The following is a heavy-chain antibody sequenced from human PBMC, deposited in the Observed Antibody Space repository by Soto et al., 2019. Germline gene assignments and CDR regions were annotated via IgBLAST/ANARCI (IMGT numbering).Heavy chain of an antibody. CDR3: AKDRAHCIAAAVTNFVS. V-gene: IGHV3-23*01. CDR2: ISGSGTP. J-gene: IGHJ4*02. CDR1: GFTFTIYA. D-gene: IGHD6-13*01. Sequence: WGTLRLSCVASGFTFTIYAMTWVRQAPGKGLEWVSTISGSGTPYYANSVKGRFTISRDNSKNTLYLQMNSLGAENTAVYFCAKDRAHCIAAAVTNFVSWVQGTLVTVTS.